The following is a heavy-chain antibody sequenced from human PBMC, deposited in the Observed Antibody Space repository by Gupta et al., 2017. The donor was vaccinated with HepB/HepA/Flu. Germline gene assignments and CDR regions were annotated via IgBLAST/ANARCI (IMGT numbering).Heavy chain of an antibody. CDR2: IYWDDDR. V-gene: IGHV2-5*02. CDR3: VHRYCSSTSCDYFDS. CDR1: GFSLTTSGVS. Sequence: QITLKESGPTLIKPTQTLTLTCTFSGFSLTTSGVSVGWIRQPPGKALEWLALIYWDDDRRHSPSLKSRLSITKDTSKNQVVLTMTNIDPVDTATYYCVHRYCSSTSCDYFDSWGQGTLVTVSS. D-gene: IGHD2-2*01. J-gene: IGHJ4*02.